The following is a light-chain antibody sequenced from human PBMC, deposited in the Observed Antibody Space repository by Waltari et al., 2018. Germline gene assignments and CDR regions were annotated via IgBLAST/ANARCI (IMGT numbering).Light chain of an antibody. CDR1: QSVSRS. J-gene: IGKJ1*01. V-gene: IGKV3-20*01. CDR2: GAS. Sequence: EIVLTQSPGTLSLSPGERATLSCRASQSVSRSLAWYQQKPGQAPRLLIYGASSRATGVPARFSGSGSGTDFSLTISRLEPEYFAVYYCQHYVRLPVSFGHGTKVEIK. CDR3: QHYVRLPVS.